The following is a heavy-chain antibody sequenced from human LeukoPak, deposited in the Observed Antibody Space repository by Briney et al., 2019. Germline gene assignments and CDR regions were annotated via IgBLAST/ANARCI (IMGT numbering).Heavy chain of an antibody. CDR1: GGCISSGGYY. V-gene: IGHV4-31*03. J-gene: IGHJ4*02. CDR3: AREPLYCSSTSCYTWGFDY. CDR2: IYYSGST. Sequence: SETLSLTCTVSGGCISSGGYYWSWIRQHPGEGLEWIGYIYYSGSTYYNPSLKSRVTISVDTSKNQFSLKLSSVTAADTAVYYCAREPLYCSSTSCYTWGFDYWGQGTLVTVSS. D-gene: IGHD2-2*02.